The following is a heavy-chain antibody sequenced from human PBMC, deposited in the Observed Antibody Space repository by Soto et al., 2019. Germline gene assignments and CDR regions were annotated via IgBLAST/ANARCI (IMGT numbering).Heavy chain of an antibody. J-gene: IGHJ5*02. V-gene: IGHV1-3*01. CDR2: INAGNGNT. CDR3: ARDASRKSAFATGNWFDP. CDR1: GYTFTSYA. D-gene: IGHD1-1*01. Sequence: SGAEVKKPGASVKVSCKASGYTFTSYAMHWVRQAPGQRLEWMGWINAGNGNTKYSQKLQGRVTITRDTSASTAYMELSSMRSEDTAVYYCARDASRKSAFATGNWFDPWGQGTLVTVSS.